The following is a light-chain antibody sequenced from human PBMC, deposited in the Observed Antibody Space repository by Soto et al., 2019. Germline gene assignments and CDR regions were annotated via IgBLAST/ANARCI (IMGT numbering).Light chain of an antibody. CDR2: VDN. CDR1: NSNIGSNA. CDR3: STWDDSLNGWV. J-gene: IGLJ3*02. V-gene: IGLV1-44*01. Sequence: QSVLTQSPSASVTPGQRVTISCSGSNSNIGSNAVNWYQQLPGTAPKLLIYVDNQRPSGVPDRFSGSKSGTSASLAISGLQSEDEADYYCSTWDDSLNGWVFGGGTKLTVL.